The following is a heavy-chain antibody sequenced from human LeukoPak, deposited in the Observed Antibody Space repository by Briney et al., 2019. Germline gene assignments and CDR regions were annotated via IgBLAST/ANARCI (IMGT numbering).Heavy chain of an antibody. J-gene: IGHJ3*02. D-gene: IGHD2-15*01. CDR2: IWHDGSNE. CDR1: GFTFSNYG. Sequence: GGSLRLSCAASGFTFSNYGMHWVRQAPGKGLGWVAYIWHDGSNEHYADSVKGRFTISRDNSDNTAHLQMNSLRAEDTALYYCARDLYCSGSTCYRAFDIWGQGTMVTVSS. V-gene: IGHV3-33*08. CDR3: ARDLYCSGSTCYRAFDI.